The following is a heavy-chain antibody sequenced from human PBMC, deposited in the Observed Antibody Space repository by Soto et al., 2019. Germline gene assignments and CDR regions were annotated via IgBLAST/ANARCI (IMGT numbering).Heavy chain of an antibody. V-gene: IGHV3-30*18. CDR3: AKDEGKRYFDY. Sequence: PGGSLRLSCAASGLTFNRAGMHWVRQAPGKGLEWVALISDDGNIKYYADSVEGRFTISRDNSKDTLYLQMNSLRVEDTAVYYCAKDEGKRYFDYWGQGILVTVSS. CDR1: GLTFNRAG. CDR2: ISDDGNIK. J-gene: IGHJ4*02.